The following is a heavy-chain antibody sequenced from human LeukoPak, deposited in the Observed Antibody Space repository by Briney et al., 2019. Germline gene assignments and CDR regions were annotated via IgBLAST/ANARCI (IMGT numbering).Heavy chain of an antibody. CDR2: ISSSGSTI. D-gene: IGHD3-10*01. V-gene: IGHV3-48*03. J-gene: IGHJ6*03. CDR3: ARVRGSGSYYTNYYYYYMDV. Sequence: GGSLRLSCAASGFTFSSYEMNWVRQAPGKGLEWVSYISSSGSTIYYADSVKGRFTISRDNAKNSLYLQMNSLRAEDTAVYYCARVRGSGSYYTNYYYYYMDVWGKGTTVTISS. CDR1: GFTFSSYE.